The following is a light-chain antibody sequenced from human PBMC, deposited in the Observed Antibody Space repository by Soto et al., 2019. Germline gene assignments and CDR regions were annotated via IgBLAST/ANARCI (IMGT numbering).Light chain of an antibody. CDR3: ALYMGSGISV. CDR1: SGSVSTNYY. CDR2: STY. J-gene: IGLJ2*01. V-gene: IGLV8-61*01. Sequence: QAVVTQEPSFSVSPGGTVTLTCGLSSGSVSTNYYASWYQQTPGQAPRTLIYSTYTRSSGVPDRFSGSILGNKAALTITGAQADDESDYYCALYMGSGISVFGGGTQLTVL.